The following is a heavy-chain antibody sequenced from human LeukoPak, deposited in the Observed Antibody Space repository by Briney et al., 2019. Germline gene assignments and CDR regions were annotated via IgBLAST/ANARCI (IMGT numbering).Heavy chain of an antibody. J-gene: IGHJ3*02. CDR2: ISGSGGSA. Sequence: GGSVRLSCAASGFTFSSYAMTWVRQAPVKGLEWVSSISGSGGSAYYADSVKGRFTISRDYSRNTLYLQMNSLRVEDSAIYYCARTRNWAFDAFDIWGQGTMVTVSS. D-gene: IGHD7-27*01. CDR3: ARTRNWAFDAFDI. CDR1: GFTFSSYA. V-gene: IGHV3-23*01.